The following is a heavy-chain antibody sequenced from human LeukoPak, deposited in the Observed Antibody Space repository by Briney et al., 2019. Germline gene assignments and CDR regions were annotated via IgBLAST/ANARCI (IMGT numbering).Heavy chain of an antibody. CDR2: IDSRFGTGAV. Sequence: GGSLSLSCATSGFAFSEAWMSWVRQAPGKGLEWVGNIDSRFGTGAVTYAAHVRGRFTISRDDAKNTLYVQMNSLKTEDTAVYYCTTNWSGLGGGQGTLVTVSS. J-gene: IGHJ4*02. D-gene: IGHD3/OR15-3a*01. V-gene: IGHV3-15*04. CDR1: GFAFSEAW. CDR3: TTNWSGLG.